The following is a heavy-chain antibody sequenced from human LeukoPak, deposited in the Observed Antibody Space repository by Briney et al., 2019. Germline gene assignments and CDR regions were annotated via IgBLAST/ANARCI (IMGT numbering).Heavy chain of an antibody. V-gene: IGHV1-18*01. Sequence: ASVKVSCKASGYTFISYGISWVRQAPGQGLEWMGWISVYNGNTNSAQKLQGRVTMTTDTSTSTAYMELRSLRSDDTAVYYCARTGGYCSSTSWYYYYGMDVWGQGTTVTVSS. CDR3: ARTGGYCSSTSWYYYYGMDV. CDR1: GYTFISYG. J-gene: IGHJ6*02. CDR2: ISVYNGNT. D-gene: IGHD2-2*03.